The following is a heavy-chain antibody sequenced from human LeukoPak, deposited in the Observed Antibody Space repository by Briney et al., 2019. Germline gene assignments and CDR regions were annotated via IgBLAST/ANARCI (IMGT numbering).Heavy chain of an antibody. CDR3: ATPALGWNYNWNDGVTDAFDI. CDR1: GGSISSSSYY. Sequence: SETLSLTCTVSGGSISSSSYYWGWIRQPPGKGLEWIGSIYYSGSTYYNPSLKSRVTISVDTSKNQFSLKLSSVTAADTAVYYCATPALGWNYNWNDGVTDAFDIWGQGTMATVSS. V-gene: IGHV4-39*01. CDR2: IYYSGST. J-gene: IGHJ3*02. D-gene: IGHD1-20*01.